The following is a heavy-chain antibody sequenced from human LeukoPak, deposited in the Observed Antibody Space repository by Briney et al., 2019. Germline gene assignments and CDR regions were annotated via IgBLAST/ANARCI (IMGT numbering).Heavy chain of an antibody. CDR2: IHYSGST. CDR1: GGSVSGGNYY. Sequence: SETLSLACTVSGGSVSGGNYYCSWIRQSPGKGLEWIGYIHYSGSTVYNPSLKSRVTMSIDTSKNQFSLNLSSATAADTAVYYCTRTGSTGGYWGQGTLVTVSS. D-gene: IGHD1-7*01. CDR3: TRTGSTGGY. J-gene: IGHJ4*02. V-gene: IGHV4-61*01.